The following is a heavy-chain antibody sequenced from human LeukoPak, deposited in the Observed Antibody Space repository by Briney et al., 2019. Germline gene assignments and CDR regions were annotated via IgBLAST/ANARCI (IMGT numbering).Heavy chain of an antibody. Sequence: GGSLRLSCAASDFAFRSYWMHWVRQPPGKGLVWVSRINSDGNITTYADSVKGRFTISRDNAKNTLFLQMNSLRVEDMAVYYCTRAIQGIADYWGQGTLVTVSS. D-gene: IGHD6-13*01. V-gene: IGHV3-74*01. CDR3: TRAIQGIADY. CDR1: DFAFRSYW. CDR2: INSDGNIT. J-gene: IGHJ4*02.